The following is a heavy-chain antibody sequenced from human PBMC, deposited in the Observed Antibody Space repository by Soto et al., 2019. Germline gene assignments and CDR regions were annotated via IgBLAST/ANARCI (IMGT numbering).Heavy chain of an antibody. V-gene: IGHV2-5*02. CDR1: GFSLSASGVG. D-gene: IGHD4-17*01. CDR3: AHSRPPTLTTLGGWFDP. CDR2: IYWDDDK. Sequence: QITLKESGPTLVKPTQTLTLTCTFSGFSLSASGVGVGWIRQPPGKALEWLALIYWDDDKRYSPSLKNRLTITKDTSKNQVVLTRTNMDPVDTATYYCAHSRPPTLTTLGGWFDPWGQGTLVTVSS. J-gene: IGHJ5*02.